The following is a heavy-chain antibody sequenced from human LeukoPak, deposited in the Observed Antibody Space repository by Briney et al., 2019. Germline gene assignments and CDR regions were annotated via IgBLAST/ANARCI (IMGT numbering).Heavy chain of an antibody. CDR1: GFTLSSNW. Sequence: GGSLRLSCAASGFTLSSNWMHWVRQAPGKGLVWLSRINGEGSNTPYADSVKGRFTISRDNAKNTLYLQMNSLRAEDTAVYYCARDPYSGSYGHLYYYYMDVWGKGTTVTISS. CDR2: INGEGSNT. CDR3: ARDPYSGSYGHLYYYYMDV. J-gene: IGHJ6*03. D-gene: IGHD1-26*01. V-gene: IGHV3-74*01.